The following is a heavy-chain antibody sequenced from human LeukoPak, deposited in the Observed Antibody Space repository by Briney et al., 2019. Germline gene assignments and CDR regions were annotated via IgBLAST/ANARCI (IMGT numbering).Heavy chain of an antibody. V-gene: IGHV3-53*01. CDR1: GFTFSSYG. J-gene: IGHJ4*02. Sequence: GGSLRLSCAASGFTFSSYGMHWVRQAPGKGLEWVSVIYSGGSTYYADSVKGRFTISRDNSKNTLYLQMNTLRAEDTAVYYCARETTNWAYFDYWGQGTLVTVSS. D-gene: IGHD7-27*01. CDR3: ARETTNWAYFDY. CDR2: IYSGGST.